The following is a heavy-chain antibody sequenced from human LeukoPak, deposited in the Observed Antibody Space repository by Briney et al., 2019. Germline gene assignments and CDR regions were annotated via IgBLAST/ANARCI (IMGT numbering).Heavy chain of an antibody. CDR1: GGSISSSSYY. J-gene: IGHJ4*02. V-gene: IGHV4-39*07. CDR2: IYYSGST. D-gene: IGHD2-21*02. Sequence: PSETLSLTCTVSGGSISSSSYYWGWIRQPPGKGLEWIGSIYYSGSTYYNPSFKSRVTISVDTSKNQFSLKLSSVTAADTAVYYCARGLAGCGGDCYPSFDYWGQGTLVTVSS. CDR3: ARGLAGCGGDCYPSFDY.